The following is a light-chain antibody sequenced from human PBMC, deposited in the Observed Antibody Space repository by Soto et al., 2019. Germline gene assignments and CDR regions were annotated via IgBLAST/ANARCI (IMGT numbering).Light chain of an antibody. CDR2: KTA. CDR3: QQYYSRES. Sequence: DIQMTQSPSIVSASVGDTVTITCRASQAVNPWLAWHQQKPGKVPRVLIYKTADLVNGVPSRFSGSGSTTEYTHTISYLQPDDFATYYCQQYYSRESFGQGTKV. CDR1: QAVNPW. J-gene: IGKJ1*01. V-gene: IGKV1-5*03.